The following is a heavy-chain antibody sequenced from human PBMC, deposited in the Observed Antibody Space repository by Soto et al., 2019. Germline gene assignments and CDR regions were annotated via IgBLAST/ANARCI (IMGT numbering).Heavy chain of an antibody. J-gene: IGHJ4*02. V-gene: IGHV3-20*01. CDR3: XXXXXXXXXXXYFDY. CDR1: GFTFDDYG. Sequence: EVQLVESGGGVVRPGGSLRLSCAASGFTFDDYGMSWXXXXXXXXXXXVSGINWNGGSTGYADSVKGRFTISRDNXXXXXXXXXXXXXXXXXXXXXXXXXXXXXXXXXYFDYWGQGTLVTVSS. CDR2: INWNGGST.